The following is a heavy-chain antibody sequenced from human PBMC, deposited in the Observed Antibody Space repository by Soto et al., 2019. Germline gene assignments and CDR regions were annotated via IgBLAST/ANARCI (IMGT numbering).Heavy chain of an antibody. J-gene: IGHJ4*02. CDR3: ARTLYGDNVDY. Sequence: QVQLVQSGAEGKKHGASVKVSCKASGYTFTSYDINWVRQATGQGLEWMGWMNPNSGNTGYAQKFQGRVTRTINTSVRTAYMELSSRRSEDTAVYYCARTLYGDNVDYWGKGTLVTVSS. D-gene: IGHD4-17*01. CDR2: MNPNSGNT. V-gene: IGHV1-8*01. CDR1: GYTFTSYD.